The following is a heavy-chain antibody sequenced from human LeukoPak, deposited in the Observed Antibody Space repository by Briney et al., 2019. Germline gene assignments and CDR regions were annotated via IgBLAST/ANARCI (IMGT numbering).Heavy chain of an antibody. CDR3: ARFFRNAGLRGKHGSGSYPTHFDY. D-gene: IGHD3-10*01. V-gene: IGHV1-8*03. J-gene: IGHJ4*02. Sequence: ASVKVSCKASGYTFTSYDINWVRQATGQGLEWMGWMNPNSGNTGYAQKFQGRVTITRNTSISTAYMELSSLRSEDTAVYYCARFFRNAGLRGKHGSGSYPTHFDYWGQGTLVTASS. CDR2: MNPNSGNT. CDR1: GYTFTSYD.